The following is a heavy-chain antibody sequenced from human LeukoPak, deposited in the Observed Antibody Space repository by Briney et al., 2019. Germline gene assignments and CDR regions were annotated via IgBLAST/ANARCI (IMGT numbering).Heavy chain of an antibody. CDR1: GFTLTTYN. CDR3: ARADNSAWYSYFDY. D-gene: IGHD6-19*01. Sequence: GGSLRLSCVVSGFTLTTYNMNWVRQAPGKGLEWVSYISSSTTTIYYADSVEGRFTISRDSAKESLYLQMNSLRAEDTAVYYCARADNSAWYSYFDYWGQGTLVTVSS. J-gene: IGHJ4*02. V-gene: IGHV3-48*04. CDR2: ISSSTTTI.